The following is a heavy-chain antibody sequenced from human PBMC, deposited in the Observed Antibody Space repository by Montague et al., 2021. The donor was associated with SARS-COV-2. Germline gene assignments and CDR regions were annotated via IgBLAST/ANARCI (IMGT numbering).Heavy chain of an antibody. CDR3: AKDREVATGGLYYFDY. Sequence: SLRLSCAASGFTFRNYAMIWVRQAPGKGLEWVSGISGSADITYYADSVKGRFTIPRDNSKNTLYLQMSSLRAGDTAVYYCAKDREVATGGLYYFDYWGQGTLVTVSS. D-gene: IGHD5-24*01. V-gene: IGHV3-23*01. J-gene: IGHJ4*02. CDR2: ISGSADIT. CDR1: GFTFRNYA.